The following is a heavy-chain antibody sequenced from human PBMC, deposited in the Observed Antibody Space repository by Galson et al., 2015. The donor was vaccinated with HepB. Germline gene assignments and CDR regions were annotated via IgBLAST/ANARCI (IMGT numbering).Heavy chain of an antibody. D-gene: IGHD1-26*01. Sequence: SLRLSCAASGFTVSSNYMSWVRQAPGKGLEWVSVIYSGGSTYYADSVKGRFTISRDNSKNTLYPQMNSLRAEDTAVYYCARDVGPSQNDAFDIWGQGTMVTVSS. J-gene: IGHJ3*02. V-gene: IGHV3-66*01. CDR1: GFTVSSNY. CDR3: ARDVGPSQNDAFDI. CDR2: IYSGGST.